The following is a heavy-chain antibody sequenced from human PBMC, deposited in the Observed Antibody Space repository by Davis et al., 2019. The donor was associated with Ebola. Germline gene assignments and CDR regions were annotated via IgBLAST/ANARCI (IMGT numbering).Heavy chain of an antibody. CDR2: ISYDGSNK. CDR3: AKDGGLIVVVNYYFDY. Sequence: GESLKISCAASGFTFSSYAMHWVRQAPGKGLEWVAVISYDGSNKYYADSVKGRFTFSRDNSKNTLYLQMNSLRAEDTAVYYCAKDGGLIVVVNYYFDYWGQGTLVTVSS. CDR1: GFTFSSYA. V-gene: IGHV3-30-3*01. J-gene: IGHJ4*02. D-gene: IGHD3-22*01.